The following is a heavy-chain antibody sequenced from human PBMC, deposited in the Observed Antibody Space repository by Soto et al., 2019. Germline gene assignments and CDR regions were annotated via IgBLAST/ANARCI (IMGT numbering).Heavy chain of an antibody. Sequence: GGSLRLSCAASGFTFSNAWMTWVRQSPGKGLEWVGRIKSKTDGGTTDYAAPVKGRFTISRDDSKNTLYLQMNSLRAEDTAVYYCAKDGIPDYGDFDAFDIWGQGIMVSVS. CDR1: GFTFSNAW. J-gene: IGHJ3*02. V-gene: IGHV3-15*01. CDR3: AKDGIPDYGDFDAFDI. D-gene: IGHD4-17*01. CDR2: IKSKTDGGTT.